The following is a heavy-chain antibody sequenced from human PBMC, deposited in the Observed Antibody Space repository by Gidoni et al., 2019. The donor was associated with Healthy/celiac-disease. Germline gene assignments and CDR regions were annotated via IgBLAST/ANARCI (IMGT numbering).Heavy chain of an antibody. Sequence: EVQLVESGGGLVQPGGSLRLSCAASGFTFSHYAMHWVRQAPGKGLEYVSAISSNGGSTYYANSVKGRFTISRDNSKNTLYLQMGSLRAEDMAVYYCARDGQYSSSWPDAFDIWGQGTMVTVSS. CDR3: ARDGQYSSSWPDAFDI. CDR1: GFTFSHYA. J-gene: IGHJ3*02. D-gene: IGHD6-13*01. V-gene: IGHV3-64*01. CDR2: ISSNGGST.